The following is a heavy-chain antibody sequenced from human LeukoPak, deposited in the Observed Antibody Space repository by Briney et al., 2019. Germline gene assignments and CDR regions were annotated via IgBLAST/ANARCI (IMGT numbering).Heavy chain of an antibody. D-gene: IGHD3-10*01. CDR3: ARSYYYGSGSYGMDV. J-gene: IGHJ6*02. CDR1: GGSISSYY. V-gene: IGHV4-4*07. Sequence: SETLSLTCTVSGGSISSYYWSWIRQPAGKGLEWIGRIYTSGSTNYNPSLKSRVTMSVDTSKNQFSLKLSSMTAADTAVYYCARSYYYGSGSYGMDVWGQGTTVTVSS. CDR2: IYTSGST.